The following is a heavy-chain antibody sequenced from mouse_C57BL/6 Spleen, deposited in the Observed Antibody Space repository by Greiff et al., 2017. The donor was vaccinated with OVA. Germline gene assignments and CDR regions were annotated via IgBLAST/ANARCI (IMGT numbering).Heavy chain of an antibody. Sequence: EVQLQQSGPELVKPGASVKISCKASGYTFTDYYMNWVKQSHGKSLEWIGDINPNNGGTSYNQKFKGKATLTVDKSSSTAYMELRSLTSEDSAVYYCARLIYYDFSFAYWGQGTLVTVSA. D-gene: IGHD2-4*01. CDR1: GYTFTDYY. V-gene: IGHV1-26*01. J-gene: IGHJ3*01. CDR2: INPNNGGT. CDR3: ARLIYYDFSFAY.